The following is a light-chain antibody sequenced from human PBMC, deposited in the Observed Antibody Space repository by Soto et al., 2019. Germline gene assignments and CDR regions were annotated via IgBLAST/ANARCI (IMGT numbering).Light chain of an antibody. CDR3: QQYNKWPPIFT. CDR1: QSVSSN. J-gene: IGKJ3*01. Sequence: EIVMTQSPATLSVSPGERATLSCRASQSVSSNLAWYQQKPGQAPRLLIYGASTRATGIPARFSGSGSGTEFTLTISSLQSEDFAVYYCQQYNKWPPIFTFGPGTKVDIK. CDR2: GAS. V-gene: IGKV3-15*01.